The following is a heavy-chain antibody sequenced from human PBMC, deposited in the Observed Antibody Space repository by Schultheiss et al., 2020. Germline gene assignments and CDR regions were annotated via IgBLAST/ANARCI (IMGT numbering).Heavy chain of an antibody. CDR3: ARLEVTTTFRAYYYYGMDV. V-gene: IGHV4-61*01. CDR1: AGSITSGSYY. J-gene: IGHJ6*02. D-gene: IGHD4-17*01. Sequence: SETLSLTCTVSAGSITSGSYYWSWIRQPPGKGLEWIGYIYYSGSTNYNPSLKSRVTISVDTSKNQFSLKLSSVTAADTAVYYCARLEVTTTFRAYYYYGMDVWGQGTTVTVSS. CDR2: IYYSGST.